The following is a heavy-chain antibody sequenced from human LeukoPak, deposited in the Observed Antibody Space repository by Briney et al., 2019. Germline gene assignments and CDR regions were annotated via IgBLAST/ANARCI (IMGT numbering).Heavy chain of an antibody. V-gene: IGHV4-34*01. CDR2: INHSGST. Sequence: PSETLSLTCAVYGGSFSGYYWSWIRQPPGKGLEWIGEINHSGSTNYNPSLKSRITISVDTSKNQFSLKLSSVTAADTAVYYCARGYNWFDPWGQGTLVTVSS. CDR3: ARGYNWFDP. CDR1: GGSFSGYY. J-gene: IGHJ5*02.